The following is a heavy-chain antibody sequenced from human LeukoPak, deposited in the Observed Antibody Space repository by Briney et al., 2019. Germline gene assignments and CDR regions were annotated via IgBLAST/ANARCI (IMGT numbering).Heavy chain of an antibody. CDR2: INHSGST. D-gene: IGHD3-3*01. CDR3: ARVEVTIFGVMRDY. V-gene: IGHV4-34*01. J-gene: IGHJ4*02. CDR1: GGSLSGYY. Sequence: SETLSLTCAVYGGSLSGYYWSWIRQPPGKGLEWIGEINHSGSTNYNPSLKSRVAISVDTSKNQFSLKLSSVTAADTAVYYCARVEVTIFGVMRDYWGQGTLVTVSS.